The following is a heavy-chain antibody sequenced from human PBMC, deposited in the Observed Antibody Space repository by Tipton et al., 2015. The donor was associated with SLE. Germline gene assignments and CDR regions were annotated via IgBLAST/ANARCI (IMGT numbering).Heavy chain of an antibody. V-gene: IGHV4-38-2*01. CDR1: GYSISSGYY. D-gene: IGHD3-22*01. CDR2: IYHSGST. J-gene: IGHJ4*02. Sequence: LRLSCAVSGYSISSGYYWGWIRQPPGKGLEWIGSIYHSGSTYYNPSLKSRVTISVDTSKDQFSLKLSSVTAADTAVYYCARQDYDSSGYYLQDFDYWGQGTLVTVSS. CDR3: ARQDYDSSGYYLQDFDY.